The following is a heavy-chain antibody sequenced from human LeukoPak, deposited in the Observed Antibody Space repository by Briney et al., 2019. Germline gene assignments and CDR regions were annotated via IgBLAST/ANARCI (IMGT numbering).Heavy chain of an antibody. Sequence: SETLSLTCTVSGGSISSYYWNWIRQPPGKGLEWIGYIYYSGSTNYNPSLKSRVTIPVDTSKNQLSLKLSSVTAAYTAVYYCVRLNWRRKAFDVWGQGTMVTVSS. CDR2: IYYSGST. CDR3: VRLNWRRKAFDV. CDR1: GGSISSYY. V-gene: IGHV4-59*01. J-gene: IGHJ3*01. D-gene: IGHD1-20*01.